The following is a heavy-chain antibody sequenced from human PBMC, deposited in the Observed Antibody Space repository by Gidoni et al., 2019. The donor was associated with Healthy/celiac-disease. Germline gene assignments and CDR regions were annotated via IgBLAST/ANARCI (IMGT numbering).Heavy chain of an antibody. Sequence: QVQLVESGGGVVQPGRSRRLSCEASGFTFSSYGMHWVRQAPGKGLEWLAVISSDGSNTYYSDSLKCRFTISRDNSKNTLYLQMNSLRAEDTAVYYCAKGKGVSGHYGMYVWGQGTTVTVSS. CDR3: AKGKGVSGHYGMYV. J-gene: IGHJ6*02. V-gene: IGHV3-30*18. CDR1: GFTFSSYG. CDR2: ISSDGSNT. D-gene: IGHD3-16*01.